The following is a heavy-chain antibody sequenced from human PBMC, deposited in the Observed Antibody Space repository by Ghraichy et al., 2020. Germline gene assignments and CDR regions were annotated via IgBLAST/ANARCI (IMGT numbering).Heavy chain of an antibody. V-gene: IGHV3-53*01. CDR1: GFTVSSNY. D-gene: IGHD2-2*03. CDR2: IYSGGST. CDR3: ARDRPLDIVVVPASSAGGMDV. J-gene: IGHJ6*02. Sequence: GGSLRLSCAASGFTVSSNYMSWVRQAPGKGLEWVSVIYSGGSTYYADSVKGRFTISRDNSKNTLYLQMNSLRAEDTAVYYCARDRPLDIVVVPASSAGGMDVWGQGTTVTVSS.